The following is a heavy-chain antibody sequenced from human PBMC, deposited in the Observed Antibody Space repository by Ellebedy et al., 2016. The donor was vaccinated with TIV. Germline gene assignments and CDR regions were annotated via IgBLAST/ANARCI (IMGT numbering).Heavy chain of an antibody. Sequence: GGSLRLSCAVSGFRLTGYGMHWVRQAPGKGLEWVSVLRYDGDGKFYADSVKGRFTISRDNSKNTLYLQMNSLRAEDTAVYYCTRVFISYFFDYWGQGTLVTVSS. CDR1: GFRLTGYG. V-gene: IGHV3-33*01. D-gene: IGHD2-2*01. CDR3: TRVFISYFFDY. CDR2: LRYDGDGK. J-gene: IGHJ4*02.